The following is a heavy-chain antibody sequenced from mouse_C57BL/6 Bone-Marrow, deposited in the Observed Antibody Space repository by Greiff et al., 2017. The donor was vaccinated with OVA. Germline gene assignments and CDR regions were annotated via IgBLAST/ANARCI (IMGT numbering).Heavy chain of an antibody. Sequence: VQLQQPGAELVKPGASVKLSCKASGYTFTSYWMHWVKQRPGRGLEWIGRIDTNSGGTKYNEKFKSKATLTVDKPSSTAYMQLSSLSSEYSAVYYCARRTPYYSNFYFAYWGQGTTLTVSS. CDR1: GYTFTSYW. V-gene: IGHV1-72*01. CDR3: ARRTPYYSNFYFAY. D-gene: IGHD2-5*01. J-gene: IGHJ2*01. CDR2: IDTNSGGT.